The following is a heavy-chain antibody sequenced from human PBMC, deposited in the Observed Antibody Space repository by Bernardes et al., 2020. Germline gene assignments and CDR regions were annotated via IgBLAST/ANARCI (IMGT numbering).Heavy chain of an antibody. CDR2: INPNSGGT. V-gene: IGHV1-2*06. J-gene: IGHJ4*02. D-gene: IGHD6-19*01. Sequence: ASVNVSCKASGYTFTGYYMHWVRQAPGQGLEWTGRINPNSGGTNYAQKFQGRVTMTRDTSISTAYMELSRLRSDDTAVYYCARGVSRSVAVAGDYWGQGTLVTVSS. CDR3: ARGVSRSVAVAGDY. CDR1: GYTFTGYY.